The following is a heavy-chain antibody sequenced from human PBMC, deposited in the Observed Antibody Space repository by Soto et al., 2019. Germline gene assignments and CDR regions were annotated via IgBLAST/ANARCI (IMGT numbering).Heavy chain of an antibody. J-gene: IGHJ5*02. CDR3: VRTIVGATKGGWFDP. D-gene: IGHD1-26*01. Sequence: EVQLSESGGGLVQPGGSLRLSCAASGFTFRSYTMSWVRQAPGKGLEWVSGFSGRDATTYYADSVKGRFTISRDNSKNTLYLQMNSLRAEDTALYFCVRTIVGATKGGWFDPWGQGALVTVSS. CDR2: FSGRDATT. V-gene: IGHV3-23*01. CDR1: GFTFRSYT.